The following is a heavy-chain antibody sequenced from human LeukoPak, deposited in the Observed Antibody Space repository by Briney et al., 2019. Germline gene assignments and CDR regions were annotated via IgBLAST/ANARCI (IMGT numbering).Heavy chain of an antibody. CDR2: IYHSGST. Sequence: SETLSLTCAVSGGSISSSNWWSWVRQPPGKGLEWIGEIYHSGSTNCNPSLKSRVTISVGKSKNQFSLKLSSVTAADTAVYYCARDLMAVAGRDYWGQGTLVTVSS. J-gene: IGHJ4*02. D-gene: IGHD6-19*01. V-gene: IGHV4-4*02. CDR1: GGSISSSNW. CDR3: ARDLMAVAGRDY.